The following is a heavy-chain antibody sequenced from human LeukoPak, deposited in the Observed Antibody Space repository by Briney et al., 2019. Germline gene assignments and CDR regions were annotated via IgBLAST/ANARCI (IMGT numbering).Heavy chain of an antibody. D-gene: IGHD2-8*01. CDR2: IYYSGST. V-gene: IGHV4-31*03. CDR3: ARASRAMAYAIEIYGGFDY. Sequence: PSETLSLTCTVSGGSISSGGYYWSWIRQHPGKGLEWIGYIYYSGSTYYNPSLKSRVTISVDTSKNQFSLKLSSVTAADTAVYYCARASRAMAYAIEIYGGFDYWGQGTLVTVSS. CDR1: GGSISSGGYY. J-gene: IGHJ4*02.